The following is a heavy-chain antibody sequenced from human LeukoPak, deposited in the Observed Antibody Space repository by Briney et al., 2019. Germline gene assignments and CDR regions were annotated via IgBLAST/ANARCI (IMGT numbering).Heavy chain of an antibody. CDR3: ARHDPNVYSSSWYTWFDP. Sequence: PSETLSLTCAVYGGSFSGYYWSWIRQPPGKGLEWIGSIYYSGSTYYNPSLKSRVTISVDTSKNQFSLKLSSVTAADTAVYYCARHDPNVYSSSWYTWFDPWGQGTLVTVSS. J-gene: IGHJ5*02. D-gene: IGHD6-13*01. CDR2: IYYSGST. V-gene: IGHV4-34*01. CDR1: GGSFSGYY.